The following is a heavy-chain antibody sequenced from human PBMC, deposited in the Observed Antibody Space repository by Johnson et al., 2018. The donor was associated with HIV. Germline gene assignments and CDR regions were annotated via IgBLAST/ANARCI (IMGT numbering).Heavy chain of an antibody. Sequence: VQLVESGGGVVRPGGSLRLSCAASGFTFDEYGMSWVRQVPGKGLEWVSGINWNGGSTGYADSVTGRFTPARDNAKNALYLQRNSLRAEETALYYCARPYRSSWYGDAFDIWGQGARVTVSS. J-gene: IGHJ3*02. V-gene: IGHV3-20*04. CDR3: ARPYRSSWYGDAFDI. CDR2: INWNGGST. D-gene: IGHD6-13*01. CDR1: GFTFDEYG.